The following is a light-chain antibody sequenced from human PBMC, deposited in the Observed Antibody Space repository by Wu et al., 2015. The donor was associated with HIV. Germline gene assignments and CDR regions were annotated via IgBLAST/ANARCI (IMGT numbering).Light chain of an antibody. CDR2: GAS. V-gene: IGKV3-20*01. CDR1: QSISSSY. Sequence: EIVLTQSPGTLSLSPGERATLSCRTSQSISSSYLAWYQQKPGQAPRLLIYGASTRATGIPDRFSGSGSETDFTLTISRLEPEDFAVYYCQRSGTFGQGTKV. J-gene: IGKJ1*01. CDR3: QRSGT.